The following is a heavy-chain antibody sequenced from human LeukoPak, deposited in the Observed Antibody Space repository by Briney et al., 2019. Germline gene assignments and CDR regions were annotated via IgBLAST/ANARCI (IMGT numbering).Heavy chain of an antibody. CDR3: TTGVSVTTVVTDWYFDL. CDR1: GFTFSNAW. CDR2: IKSKTDGGTT. D-gene: IGHD4-23*01. V-gene: IGHV3-15*01. J-gene: IGHJ2*01. Sequence: GGSLRLSCAASGFTFSNAWMSWVRQAPGKGLEWVGRIKSKTDGGTTDYAAPVKGRFTISRDDSKNTLYLQMNSLKTEDTAVYYCTTGVSVTTVVTDWYFDLWGRGTLVTVSS.